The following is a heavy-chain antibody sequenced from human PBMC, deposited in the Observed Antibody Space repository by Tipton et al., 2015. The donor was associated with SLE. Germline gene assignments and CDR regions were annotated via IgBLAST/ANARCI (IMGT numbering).Heavy chain of an antibody. Sequence: TLSLTCAVSGYSISSGYYWSWIRQPPGKGLEWIGYIYYSGSTNYNPSLKSRVTISVDTSKNQFSLKLSSVTAADTAVYYCARERGASIAVAQEFDYWGQGTLVTVSS. D-gene: IGHD6-19*01. CDR2: IYYSGST. CDR3: ARERGASIAVAQEFDY. J-gene: IGHJ4*02. V-gene: IGHV4-61*01. CDR1: GYSISSGYY.